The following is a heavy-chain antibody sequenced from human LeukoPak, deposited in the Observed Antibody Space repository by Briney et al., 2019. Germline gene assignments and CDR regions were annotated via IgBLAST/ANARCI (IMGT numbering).Heavy chain of an antibody. CDR2: INPNSGRT. D-gene: IGHD3-10*01. CDR1: GYTFTGYY. V-gene: IGHV1-2*02. J-gene: IGHJ6*03. Sequence: GASVKVSCKASGYTFTGYYMNWVRQAPGQGLEWMGWINPNSGRTSYARNFQGRVIMTRDPSINTAYMELSGLTSNDTAVYYCARRAFTLVRGPIIREDYYFYYMDVWGKGTTVSISS. CDR3: ARRAFTLVRGPIIREDYYFYYMDV.